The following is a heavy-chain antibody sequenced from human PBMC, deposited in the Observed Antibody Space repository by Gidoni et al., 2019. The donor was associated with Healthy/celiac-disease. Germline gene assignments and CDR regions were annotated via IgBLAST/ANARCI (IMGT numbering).Heavy chain of an antibody. CDR1: GFTFSAYY. CDR3: ATVAHAYRFVRSDAFDI. D-gene: IGHD3-16*02. Sequence: QVQLVESGGGLVKPGGSLRLYCAASGFTFSAYYMSWIRQAPGKGLGWVSYISSRGSTIYYADSVKGRFTISRDNAKNSLYLQMNSLRAEDTAVYYCATVAHAYRFVRSDAFDIWGQGTMVTVSS. V-gene: IGHV3-11*01. CDR2: ISSRGSTI. J-gene: IGHJ3*02.